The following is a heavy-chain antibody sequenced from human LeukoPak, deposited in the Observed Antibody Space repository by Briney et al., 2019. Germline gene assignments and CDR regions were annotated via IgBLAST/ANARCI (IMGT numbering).Heavy chain of an antibody. V-gene: IGHV1-2*02. Sequence: ASVKVSCKASEYTFTGYYMHWVRQAPGQGLEWMGWIDPNSGGTNYAQKFQGRVTMTRDTSISTAYMELSRLRSDDTAVYYCARDPSPGWGYFDYWGQGTLVTVSS. D-gene: IGHD6-19*01. CDR2: IDPNSGGT. CDR1: EYTFTGYY. CDR3: ARDPSPGWGYFDY. J-gene: IGHJ4*02.